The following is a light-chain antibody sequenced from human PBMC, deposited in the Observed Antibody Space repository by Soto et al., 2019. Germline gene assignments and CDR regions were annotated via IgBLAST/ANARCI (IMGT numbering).Light chain of an antibody. CDR3: QQFSTYPWT. J-gene: IGKJ4*01. V-gene: IGKV3-15*01. CDR2: GAS. CDR1: RSVSSI. Sequence: VTTQSPATPSVSAGQRSPLXXXASRSVSSILAWYQQKPGQAPRLLTYGASSRATVIPDRFSGGGSGTDFILTISRLEPEDFAVYYWQQFSTYPWTFGGGTKVDIK.